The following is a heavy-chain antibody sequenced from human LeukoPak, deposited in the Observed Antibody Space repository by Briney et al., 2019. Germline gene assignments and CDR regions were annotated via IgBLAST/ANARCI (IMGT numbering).Heavy chain of an antibody. CDR1: GFTVSSNY. Sequence: GGSLRLSCAASGFTVSSNYMSWVRQAPAKGLQWVSVIYSGGDTKYAGSVKGRFIISRDNSKNTLYLQMNSLGAEDTAVYYCARVGGADSDYYYYMDVWGKGTTVTVSS. J-gene: IGHJ6*03. CDR2: IYSGGDT. D-gene: IGHD2-21*02. CDR3: ARVGGADSDYYYYMDV. V-gene: IGHV3-53*01.